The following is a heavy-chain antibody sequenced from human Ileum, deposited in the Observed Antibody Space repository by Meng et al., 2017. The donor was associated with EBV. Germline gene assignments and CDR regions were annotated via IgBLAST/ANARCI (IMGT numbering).Heavy chain of an antibody. Sequence: QVELWESGGGLVKPGGSLRLSCAVSGFTFSDSYMNWIRQAPGKGLEWISYISTDGGTIHYRDSVKGRFTISRDNTKNSLYLQMNSLRADDTAVYYCARGTPRAELGTDYWGQGALVTVSS. D-gene: IGHD7-27*01. CDR1: GFTFSDSY. V-gene: IGHV3-11*01. CDR3: ARGTPRAELGTDY. CDR2: ISTDGGTI. J-gene: IGHJ4*02.